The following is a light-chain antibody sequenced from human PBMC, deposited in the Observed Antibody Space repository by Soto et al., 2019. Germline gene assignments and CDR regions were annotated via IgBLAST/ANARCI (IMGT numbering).Light chain of an antibody. Sequence: EIVLTQSPGTLSLSPGERATLSFRASRSVGTFLAWYQQKPGQAPRLLIYGASSRATVIPDRFSGSGSGTDFTLTISRLEPEDFAVYYCQQYGSSVTFGQGTRLEIK. J-gene: IGKJ5*01. CDR3: QQYGSSVT. V-gene: IGKV3-20*01. CDR2: GAS. CDR1: RSVGTF.